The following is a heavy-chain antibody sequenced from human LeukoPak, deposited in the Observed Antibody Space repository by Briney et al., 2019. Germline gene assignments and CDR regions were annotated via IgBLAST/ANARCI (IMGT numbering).Heavy chain of an antibody. CDR2: TYYKSKWYN. CDR3: ARSAAGTLDY. Sequence: SQTLSLTCAISGDSVSSNSATWNWIRQSPSRDLEWLGRTYYKSKWYNDYAISVKSRITINPDTSKNQFSLHLNSVTPEDTAVYYCARSAAGTLDYWGQGTLVTVSS. CDR1: GDSVSSNSAT. V-gene: IGHV6-1*01. J-gene: IGHJ4*02. D-gene: IGHD6-13*01.